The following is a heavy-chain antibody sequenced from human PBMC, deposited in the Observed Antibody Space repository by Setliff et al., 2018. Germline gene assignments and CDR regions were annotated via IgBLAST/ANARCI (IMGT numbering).Heavy chain of an antibody. V-gene: IGHV3-48*01. J-gene: IGHJ4*02. Sequence: GALRLSCAASGFTFSNYWMNWVRQAPGKGLEWISYISSSNSGMYYADSVKGRFTISRDSAKNSVYLQMNSLRAEDTAVYYCARGIGTLDISRYFDYRGQGTLVTVSS. CDR1: GFTFSNYW. D-gene: IGHD5-12*01. CDR2: ISSSNSGM. CDR3: ARGIGTLDISRYFDY.